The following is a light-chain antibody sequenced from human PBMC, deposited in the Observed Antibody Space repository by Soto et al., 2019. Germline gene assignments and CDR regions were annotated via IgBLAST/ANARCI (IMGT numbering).Light chain of an antibody. Sequence: EIVLTQSPATPSLSPGDRATLSCRASQSVRSDYFAWYQQKPGQAPRVIIFGVSTRATAIPDRFSGSGSGTDFTLTISRLEPEDFALYYCQQYGNSPLTFGGGTKVDIK. CDR1: QSVRSDY. CDR2: GVS. V-gene: IGKV3-20*01. CDR3: QQYGNSPLT. J-gene: IGKJ4*01.